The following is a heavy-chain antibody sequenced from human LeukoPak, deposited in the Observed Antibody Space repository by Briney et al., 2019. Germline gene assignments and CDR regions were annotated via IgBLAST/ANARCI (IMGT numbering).Heavy chain of an antibody. CDR3: ARDQAYYGSGSYYHFDY. CDR1: GCTLSSYA. D-gene: IGHD3-10*01. Sequence: SVKVSCKASGCTLSSYAISWVRQAPGQGLEWMGRIIPIFGTANYAQKFQGRVTITTDESTSTAYMELSSLRSEDTAVYYCARDQAYYGSGSYYHFDYWGQGTLVTVSS. CDR2: IIPIFGTA. V-gene: IGHV1-69*05. J-gene: IGHJ4*02.